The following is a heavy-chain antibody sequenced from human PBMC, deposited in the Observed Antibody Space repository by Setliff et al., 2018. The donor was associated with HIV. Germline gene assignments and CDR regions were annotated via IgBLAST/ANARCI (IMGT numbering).Heavy chain of an antibody. D-gene: IGHD6-25*01. Sequence: ASVKVSCKVSGYSLTELSMHWVRQAPGKGLEWMGGFDPDDGETVYAQQFQGRVTMTEDTSTDTAYMELTSLRSEDTAMYYCAPVASGWFDPWGQGTLVTVSS. V-gene: IGHV1-24*01. CDR2: FDPDDGET. CDR3: APVASGWFDP. CDR1: GYSLTELS. J-gene: IGHJ5*02.